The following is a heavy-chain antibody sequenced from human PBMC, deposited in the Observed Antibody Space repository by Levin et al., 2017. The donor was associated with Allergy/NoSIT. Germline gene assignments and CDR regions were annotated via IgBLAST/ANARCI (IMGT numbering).Heavy chain of an antibody. V-gene: IGHV3-15*01. CDR3: TTVSVAEQWLNNDY. CDR2: IKSKTDGGTT. Sequence: GESLKISCAASGFTFSNAWMSWVRQAPGKGLEWVGRIKSKTDGGTTDYAAPVKGRFTISRDDSKNTLYLQMNSLKTEDTAVYYCTTVSVAEQWLNNDYWGQGTLVTVSS. D-gene: IGHD6-19*01. CDR1: GFTFSNAW. J-gene: IGHJ4*02.